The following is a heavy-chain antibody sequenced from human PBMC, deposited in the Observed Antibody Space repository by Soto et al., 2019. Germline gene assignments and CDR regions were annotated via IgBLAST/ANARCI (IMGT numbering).Heavy chain of an antibody. Sequence: GGSLRLSCAASGFTFRSFTMNWVRQAPGKGLEWVSGIGGSGRTTYYADSVKGRFTISRDNSNNTLFLQMNSLRAEDTAVYYCAKSRYSDSSGDFYDYWGQGTLVTVSS. D-gene: IGHD3-22*01. CDR3: AKSRYSDSSGDFYDY. J-gene: IGHJ4*02. V-gene: IGHV3-23*01. CDR2: IGGSGRTT. CDR1: GFTFRSFT.